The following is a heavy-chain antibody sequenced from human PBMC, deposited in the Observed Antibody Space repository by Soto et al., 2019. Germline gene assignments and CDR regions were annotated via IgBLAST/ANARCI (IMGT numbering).Heavy chain of an antibody. Sequence: EAQLVESGGGLIQPGGSLRLSCAASGFTVSSDHMSWVRQAPGQGLEWVAGFYGDGATSYADSAKGRFTISKDNSKYTLSPDMNSVRAEDPAHCYCVRLSGGPRYWGQGTLVTVSS. CDR2: FYGDGAT. D-gene: IGHD3-10*01. J-gene: IGHJ4*02. CDR1: GFTVSSDH. CDR3: VRLSGGPRY. V-gene: IGHV3-53*01.